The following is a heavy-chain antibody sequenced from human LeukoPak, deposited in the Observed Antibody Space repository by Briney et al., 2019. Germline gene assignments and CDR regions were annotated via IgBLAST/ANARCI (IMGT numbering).Heavy chain of an antibody. Sequence: ETLSLTCAVYGGSFSGYYWSWVRQAPGKGLEWVSGINWNGGSTGYADSVKGRFTISRDNAKNSLYLQMNSLRAEDTALYHCARDMGRDSSSWYGSYYYYGMDVWGQGTTVTVSS. V-gene: IGHV3-20*01. CDR3: ARDMGRDSSSWYGSYYYYGMDV. CDR1: GGSFSGYY. D-gene: IGHD6-13*01. CDR2: INWNGGST. J-gene: IGHJ6*02.